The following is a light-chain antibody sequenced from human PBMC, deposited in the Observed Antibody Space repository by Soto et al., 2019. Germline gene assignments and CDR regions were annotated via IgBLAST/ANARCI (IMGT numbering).Light chain of an antibody. Sequence: EIMLTQSPGTLSLSPGERATLSCRASQSVSSTYLAWYQQKPGQAPRLLIYGASSRATGIPDRFSGSGSGTDFTLTISRLEPEDFAVYYCQQYGGSPRIFTFGPGTKVDFK. CDR3: QQYGGSPRIFT. CDR1: QSVSSTY. V-gene: IGKV3-20*01. J-gene: IGKJ3*01. CDR2: GAS.